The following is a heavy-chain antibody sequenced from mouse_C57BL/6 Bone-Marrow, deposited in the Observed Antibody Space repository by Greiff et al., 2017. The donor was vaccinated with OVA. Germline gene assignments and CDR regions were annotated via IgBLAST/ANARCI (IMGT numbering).Heavy chain of an antibody. CDR2: IYPGSGST. Sequence: VQLQQSGAELVKPGASVKMSCKASGYTFTSYWITWVKQRPGQGLEWIGDIYPGSGSTNYNEKFKSKATLTVDTSSSTAYMQLSSLTSEDSAVYYCARGVYDYFHYYAMDYWGQGTSVTVSS. V-gene: IGHV1-55*01. J-gene: IGHJ4*01. CDR3: ARGVYDYFHYYAMDY. D-gene: IGHD2-4*01. CDR1: GYTFTSYW.